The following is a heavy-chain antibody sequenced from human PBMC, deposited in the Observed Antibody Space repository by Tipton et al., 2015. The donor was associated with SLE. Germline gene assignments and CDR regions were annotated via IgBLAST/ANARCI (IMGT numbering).Heavy chain of an antibody. CDR2: VHSTGTP. CDR3: ARDQAISPGYGMDV. CDR1: GGSVSPYY. V-gene: IGHV4-59*02. J-gene: IGHJ6*02. Sequence: TLSLTCTVSGGSVSPYYWGWIRQSPGKGLEWIGYVHSTGTPNYNPSLKRRVIISVDTSKNQFSLKLSSVTAADTGVYFCARDQAISPGYGMDVWGQGTTVAVSS.